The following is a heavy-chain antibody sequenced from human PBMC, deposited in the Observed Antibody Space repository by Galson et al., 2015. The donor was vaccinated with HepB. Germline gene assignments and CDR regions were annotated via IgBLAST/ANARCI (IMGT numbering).Heavy chain of an antibody. Sequence: SLRLSCAASGFTFSSYAMHWVRQAPGKGLEWVAVISYDGSNKYYADSVKGRFTISRDNSKNTLYLQMNSLRAEDTAVYYCASRETYYDFWSGYYDLSKEYFDYWGQGTLVTVSS. CDR1: GFTFSSYA. D-gene: IGHD3-3*01. J-gene: IGHJ4*02. CDR3: ASRETYYDFWSGYYDLSKEYFDY. V-gene: IGHV3-30-3*01. CDR2: ISYDGSNK.